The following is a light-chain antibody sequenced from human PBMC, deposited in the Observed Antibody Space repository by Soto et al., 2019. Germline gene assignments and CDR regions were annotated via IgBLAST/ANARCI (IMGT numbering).Light chain of an antibody. Sequence: EIVLTQSRGTLSLTPGERATLSFRSGQSVSSRYFAWYQQKPGKAPRLLIYRASSRATGIPDRFSGSGSGTDFTLTINRLEPEDFEMYYCQQYGSSPGTFGQGTKVDIK. CDR2: RAS. CDR1: QSVSSRY. V-gene: IGKV3-20*01. CDR3: QQYGSSPGT. J-gene: IGKJ1*01.